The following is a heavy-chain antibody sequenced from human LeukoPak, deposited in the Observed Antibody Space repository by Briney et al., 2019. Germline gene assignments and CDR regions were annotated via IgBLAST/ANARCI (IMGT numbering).Heavy chain of an antibody. CDR2: ISAYNGYT. Sequence: ASVTVSCKASGYTFTDYYIHWVRQAPGQGLEWMGWISAYNGYTHYAQKLQGRVTMTTDTSTSTAYMELRSLRSDDTAVYYCARGFPPRRNYDRSGYYSYYFDYWGQGTLVTVSS. V-gene: IGHV1-18*04. CDR3: ARGFPPRRNYDRSGYYSYYFDY. CDR1: GYTFTDYY. J-gene: IGHJ4*02. D-gene: IGHD3-22*01.